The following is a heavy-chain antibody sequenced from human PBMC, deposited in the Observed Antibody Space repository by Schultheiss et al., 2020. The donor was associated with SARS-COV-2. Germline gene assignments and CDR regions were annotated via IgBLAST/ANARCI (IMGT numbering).Heavy chain of an antibody. D-gene: IGHD6-19*01. CDR3: ARGPSVAVAGHDY. J-gene: IGHJ4*02. Sequence: SETLSLTCTVSGGSITSYYWGWIRQPPGKGLEWIGYIYYSGTTNYSPSLKSRVTISVDTSKNQFSLKLSSVTAADTAVYYCARGPSVAVAGHDYWGQGTLVTVSS. CDR2: IYYSGTT. V-gene: IGHV4-59*08. CDR1: GGSITSYY.